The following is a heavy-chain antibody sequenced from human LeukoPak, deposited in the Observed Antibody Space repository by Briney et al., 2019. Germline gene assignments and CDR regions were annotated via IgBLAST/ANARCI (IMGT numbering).Heavy chain of an antibody. J-gene: IGHJ6*02. CDR2: MNPNNSDI. CDR1: GYTFTSYH. Sequence: ASVKVSCKASGYTFTSYHINWVRQATGQGLEWVGWMNPNNSDIGYAQKFQGRVTMTRNTSIGTAYMELSSLRSEDTAVYYCASVYKYGMDVWGQGTTVIVSS. CDR3: ASVYKYGMDV. V-gene: IGHV1-8*01.